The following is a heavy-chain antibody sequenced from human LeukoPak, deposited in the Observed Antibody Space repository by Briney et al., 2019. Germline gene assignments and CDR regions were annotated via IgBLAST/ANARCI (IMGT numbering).Heavy chain of an antibody. J-gene: IGHJ4*02. CDR1: GGSMSHYY. Sequence: PSETLSLTCTVSGGSMSHYYWGWIRKPPGKGLEWIGNIYYSGSTNYNPSLKSRVTISVDMSKNQFSLKLSSVTAADTAVYYCAREKNSYSSGIWDWGQGTLVTVSS. V-gene: IGHV4-59*01. D-gene: IGHD6-19*01. CDR2: IYYSGST. CDR3: AREKNSYSSGIWD.